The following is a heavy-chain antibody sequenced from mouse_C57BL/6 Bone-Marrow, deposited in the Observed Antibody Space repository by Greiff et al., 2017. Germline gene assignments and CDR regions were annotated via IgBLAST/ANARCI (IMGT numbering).Heavy chain of an antibody. CDR2: IYPGDGDT. CDR1: GYAFSSYW. D-gene: IGHD2-4*01. J-gene: IGHJ4*01. Sequence: VQLQQSGAELVKPGASVKISCKASGYAFSSYWMNWVKQRPGKGLEWIGQIYPGDGDTNYNGKFKGKATLTADKSSSTAYMQLSSLTSEDAAVYCGAIYDLDYDAMDYWGQGTSVTVSS. V-gene: IGHV1-80*01. CDR3: AIYDLDYDAMDY.